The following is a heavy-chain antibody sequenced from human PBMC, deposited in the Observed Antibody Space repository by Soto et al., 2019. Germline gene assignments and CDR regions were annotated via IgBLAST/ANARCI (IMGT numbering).Heavy chain of an antibody. J-gene: IGHJ6*02. CDR2: ISGSGGST. CDR1: GFTFSSYA. CDR3: AAQPYYYYYGMDV. V-gene: IGHV3-23*01. Sequence: EVQLLESGGGLVQPGGSLRLSCAASGFTFSSYAMSWVRQAPGKGLEWVSAISGSGGSTYYADSVKGRFTISRDNSKNTLYLQMNSVRAEDTAVYYCAAQPYYYYYGMDVWGQGTTVTVSS.